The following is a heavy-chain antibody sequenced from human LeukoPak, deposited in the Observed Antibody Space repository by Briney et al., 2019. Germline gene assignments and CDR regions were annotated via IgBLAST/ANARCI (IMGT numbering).Heavy chain of an antibody. CDR2: MYYSGST. V-gene: IGHV4-39*07. CDR1: GGSITSSTYY. Sequence: SETLSLTCSVSGGSITSSTYYWGWIRQPPGKGLEWIGSMYYSGSTYYNPSLKSRVTISVDTSKNHFSLKLTSVTAADTAVYYCARDPPRAFDIWGQGTMVTVSS. J-gene: IGHJ3*02. CDR3: ARDPPRAFDI.